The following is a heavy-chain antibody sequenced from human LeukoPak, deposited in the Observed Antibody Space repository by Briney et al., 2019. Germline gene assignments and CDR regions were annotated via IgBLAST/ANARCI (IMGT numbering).Heavy chain of an antibody. CDR1: GFTFSSYA. V-gene: IGHV3-23*01. Sequence: GGSLRLSCAASGFTFSSYAMSWVRQAPGKGLEWVSAISGSGGSTYYADSVKGRFTISRDNSKNTLYLQMNSLRAEDTAVYYCAMEELRFLEWFPSPFDYWGQGTLVTVSS. D-gene: IGHD3-3*01. J-gene: IGHJ4*02. CDR3: AMEELRFLEWFPSPFDY. CDR2: ISGSGGST.